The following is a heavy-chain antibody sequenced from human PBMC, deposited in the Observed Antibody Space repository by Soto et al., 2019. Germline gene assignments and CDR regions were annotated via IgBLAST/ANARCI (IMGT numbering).Heavy chain of an antibody. V-gene: IGHV1-8*01. CDR2: MNPNSGDT. J-gene: IGHJ5*01. CDR1: GYTFTTYD. CDR3: XXXXDYAFWSGLNWX. Sequence: QVQLVQSGAEVQKPGASVKVSCKASGYTFTTYDINWVRQATGQGLEWMGWMNPNSGDTGYAEKFQGRVTMTRNTAINTAYMELSSLTTEDTAVXYXXXXXDYAFWSGLNWX. D-gene: IGHD3-3*01.